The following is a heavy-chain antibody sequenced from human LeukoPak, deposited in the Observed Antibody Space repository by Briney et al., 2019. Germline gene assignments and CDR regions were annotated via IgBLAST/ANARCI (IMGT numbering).Heavy chain of an antibody. CDR1: GGSFSGYY. D-gene: IGHD4-17*01. Sequence: SETLSLTCAVYGGSFSGYYWSWIRQPPGKGLEWIGEINRSGSTNYNPSLKSRVTISVDTSKNQFSLKLSSVTAADTAVYYCARGLKGDYGGTYPYYFDYWGQGTLVTVSS. CDR2: INRSGST. V-gene: IGHV4-34*01. J-gene: IGHJ4*02. CDR3: ARGLKGDYGGTYPYYFDY.